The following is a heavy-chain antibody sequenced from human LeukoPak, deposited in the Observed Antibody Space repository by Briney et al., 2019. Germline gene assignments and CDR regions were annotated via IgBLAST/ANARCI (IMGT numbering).Heavy chain of an antibody. CDR3: AKGKGYSYAIDDY. D-gene: IGHD5-18*01. J-gene: IGHJ4*02. CDR1: GFTFSSYG. Sequence: GGSLRLSCAASGFTFSSYGMHWVRQAPGKGLEWVAFIRYDGSNKYYADSVKGRFTISRDNSKNTLYLQMNSLRAEDTAVYYCAKGKGYSYAIDDYWGQGTLVTVSS. CDR2: IRYDGSNK. V-gene: IGHV3-30*02.